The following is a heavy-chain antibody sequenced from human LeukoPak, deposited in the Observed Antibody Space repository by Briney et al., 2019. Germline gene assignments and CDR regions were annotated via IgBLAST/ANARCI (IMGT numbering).Heavy chain of an antibody. CDR3: ARGGPQEMYSAY. V-gene: IGHV3-21*01. Sequence: GGSLRLSCAASGFTFSSYSMNWVRQAPGKGLEWVSSISSSSSYIYYADSVKGRFTISRDNAKNSLYLQMYSLRAEDTAVYYCARGGPQEMYSAYWGQGTLVTVSS. CDR1: GFTFSSYS. D-gene: IGHD1-26*01. CDR2: ISSSSSYI. J-gene: IGHJ4*02.